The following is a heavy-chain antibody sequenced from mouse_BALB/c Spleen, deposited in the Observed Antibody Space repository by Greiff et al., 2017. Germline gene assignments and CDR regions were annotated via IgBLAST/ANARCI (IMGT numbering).Heavy chain of an antibody. V-gene: IGHV1S34*01. CDR2: ISCYNGAT. D-gene: IGHD2-4*01. CDR1: GYSFTGYY. CDR3: ARGGIYDYSYYAMDY. J-gene: IGHJ4*01. Sequence: LVKTGASVKISCKASGYSFTGYYMHWVKQSHGKSLEWIGYISCYNGATSYNQKFKGKATFTVDTSSSTAYMQFNSLTSEDSAVYYCARGGIYDYSYYAMDYWGQGTSVTVSS.